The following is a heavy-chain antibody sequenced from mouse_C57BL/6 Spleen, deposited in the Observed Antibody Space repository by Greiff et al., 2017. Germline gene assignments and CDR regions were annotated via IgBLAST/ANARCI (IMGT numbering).Heavy chain of an antibody. V-gene: IGHV1-76*01. CDR2: IYPGSGNT. D-gene: IGHD2-5*01. Sequence: QVHVKQSGAELVRPGASVKLSCKASGYTFTDYYINWVKQRPGQGLEWIARIYPGSGNTYYNEKFKGKATLTAEKSSSTAYMQLSSLTSEDSAVYFCARSESNYEYFDVWAQGPRSPSPQ. J-gene: IGHJ1*03. CDR1: GYTFTDYY. CDR3: ARSESNYEYFDV.